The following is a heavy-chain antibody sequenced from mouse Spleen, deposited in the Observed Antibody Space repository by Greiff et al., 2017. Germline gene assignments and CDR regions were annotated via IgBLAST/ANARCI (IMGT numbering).Heavy chain of an antibody. D-gene: IGHD1-2*01. CDR1: GYTFTSYW. V-gene: IGHV1-7*01. J-gene: IGHJ4*01. Sequence: QVHVKQSGAELAKPGASVKLSCKASGYTFTSYWMHWVKQRPGQGLEWIGYINPSSGYTKYNQKFKDKATLTADKSSSTAYMQLSSLTYEDSAVYYCARSTPATAMDYWGQGTSVTVSS. CDR3: ARSTPATAMDY. CDR2: INPSSGYT.